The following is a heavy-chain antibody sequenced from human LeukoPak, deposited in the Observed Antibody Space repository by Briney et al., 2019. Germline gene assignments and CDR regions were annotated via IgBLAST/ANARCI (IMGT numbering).Heavy chain of an antibody. V-gene: IGHV3-33*08. CDR3: ARDRGVSYFDY. D-gene: IGHD3-10*01. Sequence: GGSLRLSCAASGFTFSSYAMHWVRQAPGKGLEWVAVIWYDGSNKYYADSVKGRFTISRDNSKNTLYLQMNSLRAEDTAMYYCARDRGVSYFDYWGQGTQVTVSS. CDR1: GFTFSSYA. CDR2: IWYDGSNK. J-gene: IGHJ4*02.